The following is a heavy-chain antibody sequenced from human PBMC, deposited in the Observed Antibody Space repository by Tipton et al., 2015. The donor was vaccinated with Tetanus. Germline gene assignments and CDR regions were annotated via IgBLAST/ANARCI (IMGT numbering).Heavy chain of an antibody. CDR3: ARDYDTAAIREKDD. D-gene: IGHD2-2*01. V-gene: IGHV4-31*03. CDR2: IYYTALT. CDR1: GASINAGGYL. Sequence: TLSLTCNVSGASINAGGYLWTWVRQHSGKGLEWIGNIYYTALTSYTPSLSGRVTISVDTSKNQFSLSLTSVTAADTAVYYCARDYDTAAIREKDDWGQGTLVVVSS. J-gene: IGHJ4*02.